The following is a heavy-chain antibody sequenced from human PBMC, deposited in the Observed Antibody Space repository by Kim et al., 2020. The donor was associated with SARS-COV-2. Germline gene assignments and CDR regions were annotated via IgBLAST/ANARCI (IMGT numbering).Heavy chain of an antibody. Sequence: GGSLRLSCAASGFTFSSYAMSWVRQAPGKGLEWVSAISGSGGSTYYADSVKGRFTISRDNSKNTLYLQMNSLRAEDTAVYYCAKDGKYQLLAVDYYGMDVWGQGTTVTVSS. V-gene: IGHV3-23*01. CDR3: AKDGKYQLLAVDYYGMDV. CDR2: ISGSGGST. D-gene: IGHD2-2*01. J-gene: IGHJ6*02. CDR1: GFTFSSYA.